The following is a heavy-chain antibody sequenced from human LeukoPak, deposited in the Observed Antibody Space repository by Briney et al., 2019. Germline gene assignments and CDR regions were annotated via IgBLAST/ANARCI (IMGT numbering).Heavy chain of an antibody. CDR1: GLTYTDYS. CDR2: IRQDGSEK. J-gene: IGHJ4*02. V-gene: IGHV3-7*01. D-gene: IGHD3/OR15-3a*01. Sequence: GGSLRLSCSASGLTYTDYSMSWVRQAPGKGLEWVANIRQDGSEKYYVDSVKGRFTISRDNAKNSLYLQMNSLRAEDTAVYYCARDLGFLGWYYFDYWGQGTLVTVSS. CDR3: ARDLGFLGWYYFDY.